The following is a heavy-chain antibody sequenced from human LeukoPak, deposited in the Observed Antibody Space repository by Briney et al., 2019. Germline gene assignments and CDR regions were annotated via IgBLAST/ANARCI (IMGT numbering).Heavy chain of an antibody. J-gene: IGHJ4*02. CDR1: GVSISSYY. CDR3: ARQTSSGWYSLFDY. D-gene: IGHD6-19*01. V-gene: IGHV4-59*08. Sequence: SETLSLTCTVSGVSISSYYWSWIRQPPGKGLEWIGYIYYSGSTNYNPSLKSRVTISVDTSKNQFSLNLSSVTAADTAVYYCARQTSSGWYSLFDYWGPGTLVTVSS. CDR2: IYYSGST.